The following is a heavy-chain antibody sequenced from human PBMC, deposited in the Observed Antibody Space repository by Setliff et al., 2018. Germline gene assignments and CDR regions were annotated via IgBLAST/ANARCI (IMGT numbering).Heavy chain of an antibody. J-gene: IGHJ3*02. CDR2: FHTGGAT. D-gene: IGHD7-27*01. CDR3: ARGPGAATGEGFDI. CDR1: GGSISSGGFY. Sequence: PSETLSLTCSVSGGSISSGGFYWSWIRQSAGRGLEWIGHFHTGGATDYNLSLKSRVTISLDSSKNQFSLRLSSVTAADAAVYFCARGPGAATGEGFDIWGQGTMVTVSS. V-gene: IGHV4-61*09.